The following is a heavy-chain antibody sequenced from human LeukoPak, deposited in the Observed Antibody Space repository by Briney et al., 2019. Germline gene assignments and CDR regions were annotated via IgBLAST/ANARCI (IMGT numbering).Heavy chain of an antibody. CDR1: GVSLTSYY. Sequence: SETLSLTCTVSGVSLTSYYWSWLRQPPGKGLEWIGCIYYTGTTNYNPSLKSRVTISVDTSKNQFSLKLNSVTAADTAVYYCARLAHYYEDYWGQGTLVTVSS. CDR2: IYYTGTT. V-gene: IGHV4-59*01. J-gene: IGHJ4*02. D-gene: IGHD3-22*01. CDR3: ARLAHYYEDY.